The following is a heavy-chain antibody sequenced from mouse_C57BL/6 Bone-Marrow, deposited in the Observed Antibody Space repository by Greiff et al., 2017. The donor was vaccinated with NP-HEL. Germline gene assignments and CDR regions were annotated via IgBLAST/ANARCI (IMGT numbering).Heavy chain of an antibody. J-gene: IGHJ1*03. CDR2: INPNNGGT. CDR3: ARLLGGRCFDV. V-gene: IGHV1-26*01. Sequence: EVQLQQSGPELVKPGASVKISCKASGYTFTDYYMNWVKQSHGKSLEWIGDINPNNGGTSYNQKFKGKATLTVDKSSSTAYMVLRSLTSEDSAVYYCARLLGGRCFDVWGTGTTVTVSS. D-gene: IGHD4-1*01. CDR1: GYTFTDYY.